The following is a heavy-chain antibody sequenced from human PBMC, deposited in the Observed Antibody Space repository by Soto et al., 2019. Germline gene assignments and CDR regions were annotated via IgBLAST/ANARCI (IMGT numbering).Heavy chain of an antibody. CDR3: TRLYSSGWYYGEKAFDI. V-gene: IGHV3-73*01. CDR1: GFTFSGSA. D-gene: IGHD6-19*01. Sequence: GGSLRLSCAASGFTFSGSAMHWVRQASGKGLEWVGRIRSKANSYATAYAASVKGRFTISRDDSKNTAYLQMNSLKTEDTAVYYCTRLYSSGWYYGEKAFDIWGQGTMVTVSS. CDR2: IRSKANSYAT. J-gene: IGHJ3*02.